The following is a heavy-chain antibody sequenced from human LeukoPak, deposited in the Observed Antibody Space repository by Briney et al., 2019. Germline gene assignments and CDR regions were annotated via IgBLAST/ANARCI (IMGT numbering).Heavy chain of an antibody. V-gene: IGHV3-48*01. J-gene: IGHJ4*01. CDR1: GFNFSVYS. CDR2: IGISSGNT. CDR3: ERDHRYAFDN. Sequence: GGSLRLSCAASGFNFSVYSMNWVRQAPGKGLEWISYIGISSGNTKYADSVKGRFTIYRDRARNSLYLQMNSLRVEDTAVYYCERDHRYAFDNWGHGTLVTVSS. D-gene: IGHD5-12*01.